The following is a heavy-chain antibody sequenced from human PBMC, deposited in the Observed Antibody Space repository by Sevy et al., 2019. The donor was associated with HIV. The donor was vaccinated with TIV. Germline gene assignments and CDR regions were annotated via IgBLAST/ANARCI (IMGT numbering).Heavy chain of an antibody. Sequence: GGSLRLSCAASGFTFSSHSMSWVRQAPGKGLEWVSSLSSSSTYIFHADSVKGRFTISRDNAKNSLYLQMNSLRAEDTAVYYCARSYYDASDYSTFDYWGQGTLVTVSS. J-gene: IGHJ4*02. CDR3: ARSYYDASDYSTFDY. D-gene: IGHD3-22*01. CDR2: LSSSSTYI. CDR1: GFTFSSHS. V-gene: IGHV3-21*01.